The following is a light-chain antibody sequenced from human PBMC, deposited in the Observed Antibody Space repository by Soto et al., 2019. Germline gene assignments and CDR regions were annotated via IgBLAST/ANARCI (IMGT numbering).Light chain of an antibody. CDR1: QDISKY. J-gene: IGKJ1*01. CDR3: QQYNNYPMT. CDR2: DAS. Sequence: DIQMTQSPSSLSASVGDRVTITGQASQDISKYLNWYQQKPGKAPKLLIYDASNLERGVPSRFSGSGSGTDFTFTISSLQPADSATYYCQQYNNYPMTFGQGTKVDIK. V-gene: IGKV1-33*01.